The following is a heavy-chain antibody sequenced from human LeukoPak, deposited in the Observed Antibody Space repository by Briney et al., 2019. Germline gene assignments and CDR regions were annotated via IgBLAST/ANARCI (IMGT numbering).Heavy chain of an antibody. CDR2: IYSGGST. D-gene: IGHD3-22*01. V-gene: IGHV3-53*01. J-gene: IGHJ5*02. CDR1: GFIFSSYV. Sequence: GGSLRLSCAASGFIFSSYVMSWVRQAPGKGLEWVSVIYSGGSTYYADSVKGRFTISRDNSKNTLYLQMNSLRAEDTAVYYCAREGYYYDSSGYSNWFDPWGQGTLVTVSS. CDR3: AREGYYYDSSGYSNWFDP.